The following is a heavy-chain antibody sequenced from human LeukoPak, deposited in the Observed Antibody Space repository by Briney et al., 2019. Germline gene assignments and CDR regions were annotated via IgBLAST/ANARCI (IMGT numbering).Heavy chain of an antibody. V-gene: IGHV4-39*01. Sequence: SETLSLTCTVSGGSISSGPYYWGWIRQPPGKGLEWIGNIYYGENTYYNPSLKSRVTISIDTSKNQFYLKLSSLTAADTAVYYCARHEHKAVAGDTWGQGILVTVSS. CDR1: GGSISSGPYY. CDR2: IYYGENT. J-gene: IGHJ5*02. D-gene: IGHD6-19*01. CDR3: ARHEHKAVAGDT.